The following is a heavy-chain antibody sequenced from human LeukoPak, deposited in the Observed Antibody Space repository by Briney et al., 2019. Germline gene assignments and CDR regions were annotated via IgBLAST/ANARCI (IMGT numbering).Heavy chain of an antibody. CDR3: AKDLSGWLALNYYYGMDV. V-gene: IGHV3-30*18. CDR1: GFTFSSYG. Sequence: GRSLRLSCAASGFTFSSYGMHWVRHAPGKGLEWVAVISYDGSNKYYADSVKGRFTISRDNSKNTLYLQMNSLRAEVTAVYYCAKDLSGWLALNYYYGMDVWGQGTTVTVSS. J-gene: IGHJ6*02. CDR2: ISYDGSNK. D-gene: IGHD6-19*01.